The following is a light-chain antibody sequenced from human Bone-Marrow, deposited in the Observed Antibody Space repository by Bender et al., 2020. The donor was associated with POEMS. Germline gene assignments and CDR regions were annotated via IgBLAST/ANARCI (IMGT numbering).Light chain of an antibody. V-gene: IGLV2-11*01. CDR3: CSYSDRYSFV. CDR1: SRDVGDYNF. J-gene: IGLJ1*01. Sequence: QSALTQPRSVSGSPGQSVTISCTGTSRDVGDYNFVSWYQQHPGKAPKLMIYDVNKRPSGVPDRFSGSKSGNTASLTISGLQAEDEADDYCCSYSDRYSFVLGTGTTVTV. CDR2: DVN.